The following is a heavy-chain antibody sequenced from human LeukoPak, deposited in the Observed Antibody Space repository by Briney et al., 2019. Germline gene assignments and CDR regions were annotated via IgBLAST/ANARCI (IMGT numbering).Heavy chain of an antibody. Sequence: PSETLSLTCTVSGGSISSYYWSWIRQPAGKGLEWIGRIYTSGSTNYNPSLKSRVTMSVDTSKNQFSLKLSSVTAADTAVYYCARLSPYYYDSSGYYRDWGQGTLVTVSS. CDR1: GGSISSYY. J-gene: IGHJ4*02. V-gene: IGHV4-4*07. D-gene: IGHD3-22*01. CDR3: ARLSPYYYDSSGYYRD. CDR2: IYTSGST.